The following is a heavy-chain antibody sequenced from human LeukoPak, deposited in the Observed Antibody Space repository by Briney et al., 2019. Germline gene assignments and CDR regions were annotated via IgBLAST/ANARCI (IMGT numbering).Heavy chain of an antibody. V-gene: IGHV4-4*07. D-gene: IGHD6-19*01. CDR3: ARVGTGYSSGPVDY. CDR2: IYTSGST. CDR1: GGSISSYY. J-gene: IGHJ4*02. Sequence: SETLSLTCTVSGGSISSYYWSWIRQPAGKGLEWIGRIYTSGSTDYNPSLKSRVTTSVDTSKNQFSLKLSSVTAADTAVYYCARVGTGYSSGPVDYWGQGTLVTVSS.